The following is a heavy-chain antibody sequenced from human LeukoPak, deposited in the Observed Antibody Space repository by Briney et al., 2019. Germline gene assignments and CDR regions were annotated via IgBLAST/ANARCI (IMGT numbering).Heavy chain of an antibody. Sequence: SETLSLTCTVSGGSISSSSYYWGWIRQPPGKGLEWIRSIYYSGSTYYNPSLKSRVTISVDTSKNQFSLKLSSVTAADTAVYYCARHAYGDIVVVPAAMPAEPYFDYWGQGTLVTVSS. CDR2: IYYSGST. V-gene: IGHV4-39*01. D-gene: IGHD2-2*01. J-gene: IGHJ4*02. CDR1: GGSISSSSYY. CDR3: ARHAYGDIVVVPAAMPAEPYFDY.